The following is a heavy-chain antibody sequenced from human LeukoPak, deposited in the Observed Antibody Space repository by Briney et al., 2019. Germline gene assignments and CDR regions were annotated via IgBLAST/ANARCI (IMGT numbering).Heavy chain of an antibody. CDR2: ISSDSSYF. D-gene: IGHD1-20*01. CDR1: GFTFSSYS. CDR3: ARAGETYNWNPVNLDF. J-gene: IGHJ4*02. Sequence: PGGSLRLSCAASGFTFSSYSLIWVRQAPGKGLEWVSSISSDSSYFYYADSVRGRFTISRNNAKKSLYLQMNSLRAEDTAVYYCARAGETYNWNPVNLDFWGQGTLVTVSS. V-gene: IGHV3-21*01.